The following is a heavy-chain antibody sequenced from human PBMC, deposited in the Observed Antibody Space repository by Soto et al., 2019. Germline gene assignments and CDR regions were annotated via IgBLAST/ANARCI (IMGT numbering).Heavy chain of an antibody. CDR1: GGSISSYY. CDR3: ATQGVVVDARRVGA. V-gene: IGHV4-59*08. D-gene: IGHD2-8*02. J-gene: IGHJ6*02. CDR2: GHDSWGT. Sequence: QVQLQESGPGLVKPSETLSLTCTVSGGSISSYYWSWIRKPPGTGLEWIGYGHDSWGTHYNPSLKSRITISLDTSKSQFSLKMTSMTAADTAVYYCATQGVVVDARRVGAWGQGTTVTVSS.